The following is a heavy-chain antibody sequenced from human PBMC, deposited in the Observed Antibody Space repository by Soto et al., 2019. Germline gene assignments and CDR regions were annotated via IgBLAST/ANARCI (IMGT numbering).Heavy chain of an antibody. V-gene: IGHV3-9*01. J-gene: IGHJ3*02. Sequence: GGSLRLSCAASGFTFDDYAMHWVRQAPGKGLEWVSGISWNSGSIGYADSVKGRFTISRDNAKNSLYLQMNSLRAEDTALYYCAKDLLDSSGWYFRAFDIWGQGTMVTVSS. CDR2: ISWNSGSI. CDR1: GFTFDDYA. CDR3: AKDLLDSSGWYFRAFDI. D-gene: IGHD6-19*01.